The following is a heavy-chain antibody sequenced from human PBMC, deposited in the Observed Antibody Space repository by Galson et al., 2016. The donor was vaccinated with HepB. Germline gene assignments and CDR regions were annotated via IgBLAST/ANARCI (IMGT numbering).Heavy chain of an antibody. V-gene: IGHV3-64D*06. CDR1: GFSVSGKY. J-gene: IGHJ4*02. D-gene: IGHD5-24*01. Sequence: SLRLSCAASGFSVSGKYMSWARQAPGRGLEYVSSISADGTNTYYADSVKGRFTISRDFSKNTMYLQMSSLRTEDTAVYYCVKDRGRTIRDFDVWGQGTLVTASS. CDR2: ISADGTNT. CDR3: VKDRGRTIRDFDV.